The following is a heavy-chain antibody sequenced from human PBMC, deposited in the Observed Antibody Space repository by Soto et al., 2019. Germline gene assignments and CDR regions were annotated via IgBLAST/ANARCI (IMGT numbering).Heavy chain of an antibody. CDR3: AHRLRYTSDWSGDY. D-gene: IGHD6-19*01. V-gene: IGHV2-5*01. CDR2: IYWNDDK. CDR1: GFSLTTTGGG. J-gene: IGHJ4*02. Sequence: QLTLKESGPPLVKPRQTLTLTCTSFGFSLTTTGGGVGWIRQPPGKALEWLALIYWNDDKRYSASLRSRLTITKDTSKNRVVLTMTNMDPVDTATDYCAHRLRYTSDWSGDYWGQGTLVTVSS.